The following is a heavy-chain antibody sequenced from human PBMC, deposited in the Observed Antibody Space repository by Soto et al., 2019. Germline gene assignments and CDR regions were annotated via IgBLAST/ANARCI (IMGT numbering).Heavy chain of an antibody. CDR1: DGSISSGPFS. V-gene: IGHV4-30-2*01. Sequence: QLQLQESGSRLVKPTQTLSLTCAVSDGSISSGPFSYSWIRQPPGKGLEWIGYIYHSGSTYYNPSLKRRVTMALDRSKNQLSLKVSSVTAADTAFYSCAKNNYYYDSSGHPDYWAQGALVTVSS. CDR2: IYHSGST. D-gene: IGHD3-22*01. CDR3: AKNNYYYDSSGHPDY. J-gene: IGHJ4*02.